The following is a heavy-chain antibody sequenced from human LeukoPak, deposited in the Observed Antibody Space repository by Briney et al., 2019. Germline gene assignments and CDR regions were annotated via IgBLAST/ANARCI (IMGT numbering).Heavy chain of an antibody. D-gene: IGHD6-19*01. CDR2: IYYSGST. V-gene: IGHV4-59*01. CDR1: GVSISSYY. Sequence: SETLSLTCTVSGVSISSYYWSWIRQPPGKGLEWIGYIYYSGSTNYNPSLKSRVTISVDTSNNQFSLKLSSVTAADTAVYYCANGGNSSGWYNAFDIWGQGTMVTVSS. J-gene: IGHJ3*02. CDR3: ANGGNSSGWYNAFDI.